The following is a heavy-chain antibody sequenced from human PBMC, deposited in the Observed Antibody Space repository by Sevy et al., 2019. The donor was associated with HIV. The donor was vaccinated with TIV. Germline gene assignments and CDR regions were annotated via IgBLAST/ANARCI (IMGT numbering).Heavy chain of an antibody. D-gene: IGHD3-10*01. CDR1: GFTFSDYY. V-gene: IGHV3-11*01. CDR2: ISSSGSTI. CDR3: AGDEPGSWRGSGRKALDY. J-gene: IGHJ4*02. Sequence: GGSLRLPCAASGFTFSDYYMSWIRQAPGKGLEWVSYISSSGSTIYYADSVKGGFTISGDNAKNSLYLQMNGLRAEDTAVYYCAGDEPGSWRGSGRKALDYWGQGTLVTVSS.